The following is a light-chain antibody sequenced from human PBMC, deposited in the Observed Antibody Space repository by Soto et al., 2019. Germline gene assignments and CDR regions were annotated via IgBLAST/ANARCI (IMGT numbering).Light chain of an antibody. CDR3: QQYGSSPRT. CDR2: GAS. V-gene: IGKV3-20*01. Sequence: EIVLTQSPGTLSLSPGERATLSCRASQSVSSSYLAWYQQKPGQAPRLLIYGASSRATGIPDRFSGSGSGTDFTLTISRLEPEDFVVYYGQQYGSSPRTFGQGTKVEIK. CDR1: QSVSSSY. J-gene: IGKJ1*01.